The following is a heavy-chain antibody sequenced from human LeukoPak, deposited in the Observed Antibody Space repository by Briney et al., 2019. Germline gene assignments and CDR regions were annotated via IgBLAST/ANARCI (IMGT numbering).Heavy chain of an antibody. CDR3: ARVDTAYYFDY. D-gene: IGHD5-18*01. CDR1: GGSNRNFY. V-gene: IGHV4-59*12. CDR2: IYHSGST. J-gene: IGHJ4*02. Sequence: SETLSLTCTVSGGSNRNFYWSWIRQPPGKGLEWIGYIYHSGSTYYNPSLKSRVTISVDRSKNQFSLKLSSVTAADTAVYYCARVDTAYYFDYWGQGTLVTVSS.